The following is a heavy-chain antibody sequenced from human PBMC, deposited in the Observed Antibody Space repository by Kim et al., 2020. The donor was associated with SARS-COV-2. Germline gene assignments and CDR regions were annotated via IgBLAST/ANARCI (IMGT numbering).Heavy chain of an antibody. V-gene: IGHV7-4-1*02. Sequence: ASVKVSCKASGYTFTSYAMNWVRQAPGQGLEWMGWINTNTGNPTYAQGFTGRFVFSLDTSVSTAYLQISSLKAEDTAVYYCARELVDITMVRGVPGDYWGQGTLVTVSS. CDR2: INTNTGNP. CDR1: GYTFTSYA. CDR3: ARELVDITMVRGVPGDY. D-gene: IGHD3-10*01. J-gene: IGHJ4*02.